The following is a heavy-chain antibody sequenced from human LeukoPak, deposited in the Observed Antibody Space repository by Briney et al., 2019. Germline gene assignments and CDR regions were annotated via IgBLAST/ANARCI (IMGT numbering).Heavy chain of an antibody. CDR2: IYKSGSN. V-gene: IGHV4-59*01. CDR1: GGSISTYY. CDR3: ARAFFSSAYYPNWFDP. D-gene: IGHD3-22*01. Sequence: SETLSLNCTVSGGSISTYYWSWIRQPPGKGLEWIGYIYKSGSNNYNPALKSRVTMSVDTSKNQFSLKLSSVTAADTAVYYCARAFFSSAYYPNWFDPWGQGTLVTVSS. J-gene: IGHJ5*02.